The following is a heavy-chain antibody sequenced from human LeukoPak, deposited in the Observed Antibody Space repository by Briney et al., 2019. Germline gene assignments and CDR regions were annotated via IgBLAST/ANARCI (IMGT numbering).Heavy chain of an antibody. CDR1: GYRFTNYW. D-gene: IGHD6-19*01. Sequence: GEALKIFCKGSGYRFTNYWIGWVRQMPGKGLEWMGIIYPGDSDTRYSPSFQGQVTISGEMSITTAYLQWSSLKASDTAMYYCARTGYSSGWYGGFDIWGQGTLVSVSS. V-gene: IGHV5-51*01. CDR2: IYPGDSDT. CDR3: ARTGYSSGWYGGFDI. J-gene: IGHJ3*02.